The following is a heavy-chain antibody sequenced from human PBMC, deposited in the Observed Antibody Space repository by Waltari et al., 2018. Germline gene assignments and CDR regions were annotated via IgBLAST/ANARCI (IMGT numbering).Heavy chain of an antibody. J-gene: IGHJ4*02. CDR3: TTGPTIFGVIIPPDFDH. V-gene: IGHV1-18*01. CDR1: GYPFNNYG. Sequence: QIQLVQSGPEIRQAGASVNVSCKTSGYPFNNYGVTRRRQAPGQGLEWIGWISAFNGNFHYAERLQGRVTMTTVTSTNTAYMELRGLTSDDTAMYYCTTGPTIFGVIIPPDFDHWGQGTLVSVSS. CDR2: ISAFNGNF. D-gene: IGHD3-3*02.